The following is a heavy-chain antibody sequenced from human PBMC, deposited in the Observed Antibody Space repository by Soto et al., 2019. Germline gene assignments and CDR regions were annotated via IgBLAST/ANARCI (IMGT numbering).Heavy chain of an antibody. J-gene: IGHJ5*02. V-gene: IGHV1-8*01. D-gene: IGHD2-15*01. CDR2: MNPNSGNT. Sequence: QVQLVQSGAEVKKPGASVKVSCKASGYTFTSYDINWVRQATGQGLEWMGWMNPNSGNTGYAQKFQGRVTMTRNTSISTAYMELSSRRSEDTAVYYCARGLQIRRYCSGGSCYGWFDPWGQGTLVTVSS. CDR3: ARGLQIRRYCSGGSCYGWFDP. CDR1: GYTFTSYD.